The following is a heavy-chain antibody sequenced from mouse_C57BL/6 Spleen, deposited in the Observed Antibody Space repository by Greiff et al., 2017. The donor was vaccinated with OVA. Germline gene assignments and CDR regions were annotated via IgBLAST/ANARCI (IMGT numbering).Heavy chain of an antibody. CDR3: ARTDWYFDV. V-gene: IGHV1-22*01. Sequence: QSHGKSLEWIGYINPNNGGTSYNQKFKGKATLTVNKSSSTAYMELRSLTSEDSAVYYCARTDWYFDVWGTGTTVTVSS. CDR2: INPNNGGT. J-gene: IGHJ1*03.